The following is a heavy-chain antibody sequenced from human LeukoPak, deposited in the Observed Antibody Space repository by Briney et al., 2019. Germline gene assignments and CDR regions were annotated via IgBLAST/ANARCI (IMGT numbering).Heavy chain of an antibody. CDR2: IYHSGST. CDR3: ASFRQSPGDYSNDMDV. Sequence: PSETLSLTCTVSGYSISSGYYWGWIRQPPGKGLEWIGSIYHSGSTYYNPSLKSRVTISLDMSNNQFSLKLSSVTAADAAVYYCASFRQSPGDYSNDMDVWGQGTTVTVSS. J-gene: IGHJ6*02. V-gene: IGHV4-38-2*02. CDR1: GYSISSGYY. D-gene: IGHD3-10*01.